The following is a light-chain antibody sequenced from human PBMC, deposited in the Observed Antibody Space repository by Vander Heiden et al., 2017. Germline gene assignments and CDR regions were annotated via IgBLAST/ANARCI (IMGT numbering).Light chain of an antibody. V-gene: IGLV2-23*02. CDR2: EVS. Sequence: QSALTQPASVPGSPGQSITISCTGTSSDVGGYNLVSWYEQNPGKAPKLIIYEVSKRPSGVSTRFSGSKSANTASLTISGLQAEDEADYYCCSYAGSSTWVFGGGTKLTVL. CDR3: CSYAGSSTWV. J-gene: IGLJ3*02. CDR1: SSDVGGYNL.